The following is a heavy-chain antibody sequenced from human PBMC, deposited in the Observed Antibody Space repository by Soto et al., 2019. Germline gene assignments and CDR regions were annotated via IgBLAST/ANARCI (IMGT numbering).Heavy chain of an antibody. CDR3: ARVKLGNNLYYFNGLDV. J-gene: IGHJ6*02. Sequence: PGGSLRLSCAASGFTVSSNYMSWVRQAPGKGLEWVSAISGSGGNKYYADSVKGRFTISRDNSKSTLFLHMNSLRVEDTAVYYCARVKLGNNLYYFNGLDVWGQGTSVTVSS. CDR2: ISGSGGNK. D-gene: IGHD6-13*01. V-gene: IGHV3-66*03. CDR1: GFTVSSNY.